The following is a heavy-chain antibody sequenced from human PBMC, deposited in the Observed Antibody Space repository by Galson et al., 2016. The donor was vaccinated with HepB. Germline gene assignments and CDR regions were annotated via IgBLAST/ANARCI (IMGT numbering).Heavy chain of an antibody. Sequence: SLRLSCAASGFTFSSYAMHWARQAPDKGLEWVALITYAGNEKYYAASVKGRFTISRDNSKNTLYLQMNSLRAEDTAVYYCARDGQTGFLEWLTVDWFDPWGQGTLVTVSS. J-gene: IGHJ5*02. D-gene: IGHD3-3*01. V-gene: IGHV3-30*04. CDR3: ARDGQTGFLEWLTVDWFDP. CDR1: GFTFSSYA. CDR2: ITYAGNEK.